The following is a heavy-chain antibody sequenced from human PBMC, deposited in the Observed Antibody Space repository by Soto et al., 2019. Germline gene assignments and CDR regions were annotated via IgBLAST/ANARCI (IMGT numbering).Heavy chain of an antibody. CDR2: IYYSGST. CDR3: ARAFDILTRYYFGY. J-gene: IGHJ4*02. Sequence: SETLSLTCPVLGNSIISDDYYWSWIRQPPGKGLEWIGYIYYSGSTYYNPSLKSRVTISVDTSKNQFSLKLSSVTAADTAVYYCARAFDILTRYYFGYWGQGTLVTVS. CDR1: GNSIISDDYY. V-gene: IGHV4-30-4*01. D-gene: IGHD3-9*01.